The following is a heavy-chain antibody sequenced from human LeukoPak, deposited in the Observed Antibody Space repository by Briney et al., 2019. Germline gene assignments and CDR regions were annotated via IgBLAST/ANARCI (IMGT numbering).Heavy chain of an antibody. J-gene: IGHJ6*03. V-gene: IGHV1-8*03. CDR2: MNPNSGNT. D-gene: IGHD6-19*01. CDR1: GYTFTSYD. CDR3: ARGRVAVAGDPDYYYYYMDV. Sequence: GASVKVSCKASGYTFTSYDINWVRQATGQGLEWMGWMNPNSGNTGYAQKFQGRVTITRNTSISTAYMELSSLRSEDTAVYYCARGRVAVAGDPDYYYYYMDVWGKGTTVTVSS.